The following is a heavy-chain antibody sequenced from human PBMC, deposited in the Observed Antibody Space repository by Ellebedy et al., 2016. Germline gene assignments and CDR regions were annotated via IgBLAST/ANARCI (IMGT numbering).Heavy chain of an antibody. J-gene: IGHJ3*02. CDR1: GIIFSSYT. CDR3: VGDMAFAFDI. CDR2: IRGSNSET. D-gene: IGHD5-24*01. V-gene: IGHV3-21*05. Sequence: GESLKISCAASGIIFSSYTMNWVRQSPGKGLEWLSNIRGSNSETYYANSVKGRFTVSRDNAKNSLFLQMNSLRAEETAVYFCVGDMAFAFDIWGQGTKVTVST.